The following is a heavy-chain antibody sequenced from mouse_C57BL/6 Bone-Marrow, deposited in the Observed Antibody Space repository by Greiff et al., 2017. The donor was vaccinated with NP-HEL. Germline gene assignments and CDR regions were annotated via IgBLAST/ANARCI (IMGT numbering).Heavy chain of an antibody. J-gene: IGHJ3*01. CDR1: GFTFSSYG. CDR3: ARSGSPFAY. Sequence: EVMLVESGGDLVKPGGSLKLSCAASGFTFSSYGMSWVRQTPDTRLEWVATISSGGSYTYYPDSVKGRFTISRDNAKNTLYLQMSSLKSEDTAMYYCARSGSPFAYWGQGTLVTVSA. CDR2: ISSGGSYT. V-gene: IGHV5-6*02. D-gene: IGHD1-1*01.